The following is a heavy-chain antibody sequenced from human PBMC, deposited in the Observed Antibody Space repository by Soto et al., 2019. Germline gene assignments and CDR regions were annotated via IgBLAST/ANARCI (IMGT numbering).Heavy chain of an antibody. V-gene: IGHV4-59*01. CDR3: AGDSNTYKAFDP. CDR2: IFSSGT. J-gene: IGHJ5*02. D-gene: IGHD1-1*01. CDR1: GVSISTYF. Sequence: SETLSLTCTVSGVSISTYFWNWIRQPPGKGPEWIGYIFSSGTSYNPSLKSRVTMSLDTSKNQFSLNLSSVTAADTAVYYCAGDSNTYKAFDPWGPGPLVTVSS.